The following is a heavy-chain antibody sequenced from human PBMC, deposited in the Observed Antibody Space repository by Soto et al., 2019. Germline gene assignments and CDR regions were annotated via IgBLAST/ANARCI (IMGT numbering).Heavy chain of an antibody. CDR1: GGSISSGGYY. D-gene: IGHD3-10*01. Sequence: QVQLQESGPGLVKPSQTLSLTCTVSGGSISSGGYYWNWIRQHPGKGLERIGYIYYSGRTYYNPSLKSRLTISVDTSKNQFSLKLTSVTAADTAVYYCARAVVHGSGTYQYSPWGQGTLVTVSS. V-gene: IGHV4-31*03. CDR3: ARAVVHGSGTYQYSP. CDR2: IYYSGRT. J-gene: IGHJ5*02.